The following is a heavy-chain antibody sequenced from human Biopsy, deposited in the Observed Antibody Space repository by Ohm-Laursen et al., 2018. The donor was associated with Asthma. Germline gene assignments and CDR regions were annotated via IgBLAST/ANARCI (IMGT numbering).Heavy chain of an antibody. CDR2: ISPFTGDT. V-gene: IGHV1-18*04. D-gene: IGHD5-24*01. J-gene: IGHJ4*02. CDR1: GYTFRSYG. Sequence: GASVKVSCKAPGYTFRSYGVSWVRQAPGQGLEWMGWISPFTGDTHFGQKFQGRVTMTTDTSTDTAYMELRSLRSGDTAVYYCARHPYNFGGFDYWGQGSLVLVSS. CDR3: ARHPYNFGGFDY.